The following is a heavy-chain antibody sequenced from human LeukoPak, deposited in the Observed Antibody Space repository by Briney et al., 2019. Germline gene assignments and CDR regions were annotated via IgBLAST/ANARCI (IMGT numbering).Heavy chain of an antibody. Sequence: GGSLRLSCAASGFTFSGYSMSWVRQAPGKGLEWVANIKQDGSEKYYVDSVRGRVTISRDNAENSLFLQMNRLRVEDTAVYYCTRDFGRSSYYFDFWGQGTLVTVSS. V-gene: IGHV3-7*01. CDR3: TRDFGRSSYYFDF. D-gene: IGHD3-3*01. J-gene: IGHJ4*02. CDR2: IKQDGSEK. CDR1: GFTFSGYS.